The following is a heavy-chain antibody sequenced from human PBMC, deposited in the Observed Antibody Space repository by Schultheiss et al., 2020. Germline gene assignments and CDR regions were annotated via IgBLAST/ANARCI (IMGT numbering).Heavy chain of an antibody. J-gene: IGHJ4*02. CDR2: IYTSGST. CDR3: ARSTVMAVYYFDY. CDR1: GGSFRGYY. D-gene: IGHD5-18*01. Sequence: SETLSLTCAVYGGSFRGYYWSWIRQPAGKGLEWIGRIYTSGSTNYNPSLKSRVTISVDKSKNQFSLKLSSVTAADTAVYYCARSTVMAVYYFDYWGQGTLVTVSS. V-gene: IGHV4-59*10.